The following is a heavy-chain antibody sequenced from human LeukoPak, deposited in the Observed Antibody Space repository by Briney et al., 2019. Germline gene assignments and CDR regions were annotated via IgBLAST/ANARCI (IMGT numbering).Heavy chain of an antibody. CDR3: ARGRSSSWYYFDY. J-gene: IGHJ4*02. Sequence: SQTLPLTCTVSGGSISSGGYYWSWIRQPPGKGLEWIGYIYHSGSTYYNPSLKSRVTISVDRSKNQFSLKLSSVTAADTAVYYCARGRSSSWYYFDYWGQGTLVTVSS. CDR1: GGSISSGGYY. D-gene: IGHD6-13*01. V-gene: IGHV4-30-2*01. CDR2: IYHSGST.